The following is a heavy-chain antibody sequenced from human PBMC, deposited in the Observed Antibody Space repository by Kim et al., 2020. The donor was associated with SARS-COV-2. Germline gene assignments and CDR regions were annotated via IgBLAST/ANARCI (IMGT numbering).Heavy chain of an antibody. Sequence: ASVKVSCKTSGDTSRKSCFSWVRQAPGQGLEWMGWINTSEGDTKYALKFQDRVTMTTDSSTSTAYMELRSLNSDDTAVYYCVRGTWGAINDYWGQGTLVT. CDR2: INTSEGDT. D-gene: IGHD3-16*01. V-gene: IGHV1-18*01. J-gene: IGHJ4*02. CDR3: VRGTWGAINDY. CDR1: GDTSRKSC.